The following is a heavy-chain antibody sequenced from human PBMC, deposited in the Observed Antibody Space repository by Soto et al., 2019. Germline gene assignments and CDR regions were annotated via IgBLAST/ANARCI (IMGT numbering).Heavy chain of an antibody. V-gene: IGHV4-34*01. CDR1: GGSFSGYY. CDR2: INHSGTI. CDR3: SRADRTLVTSYSLDV. J-gene: IGHJ6*02. Sequence: SETLSLTCAVYGGSFSGYYWTWIRQPPGKGLEWIGEINHSGTINFNPSLKSRLTISLDTSKKHFSLKLSSVTDADTAAYYCSRADRTLVTSYSLDVWGQGTTVTVSS. D-gene: IGHD2-21*02.